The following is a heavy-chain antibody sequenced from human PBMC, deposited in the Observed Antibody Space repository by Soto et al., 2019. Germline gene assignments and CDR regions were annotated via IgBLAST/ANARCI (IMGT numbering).Heavy chain of an antibody. V-gene: IGHV3-30*18. Sequence: GGSLRLSCAASGFTFSSYGMHWVRQAPGKGLEWVAVISYDGSNKYNADSVKGRFTISRDNSKNTLYLQMNSLRAEDTAVYYCAKDPGAYYDILTGYYWVYWGQGTLVTVSS. D-gene: IGHD3-9*01. J-gene: IGHJ4*02. CDR1: GFTFSSYG. CDR3: AKDPGAYYDILTGYYWVY. CDR2: ISYDGSNK.